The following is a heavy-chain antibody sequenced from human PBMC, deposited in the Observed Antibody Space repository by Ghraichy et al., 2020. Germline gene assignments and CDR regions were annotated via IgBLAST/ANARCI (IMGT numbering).Heavy chain of an antibody. V-gene: IGHV3-72*01. J-gene: IGHJ4*02. D-gene: IGHD2/OR15-2a*01. CDR2: IRNKANSYTT. CDR1: GFTFSDHY. Sequence: GESLNISCAASGFTFSDHYMDWVRQAPGKGLEWVGRIRNKANSYTTEYAASVKGRFTISRDDSRNSLFLHMNSLKTEDSAVYYCARARGTAYSTTYFDYWGQGILVTVSS. CDR3: ARARGTAYSTTYFDY.